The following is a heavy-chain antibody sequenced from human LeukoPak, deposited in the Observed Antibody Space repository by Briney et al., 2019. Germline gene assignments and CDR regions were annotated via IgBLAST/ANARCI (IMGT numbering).Heavy chain of an antibody. CDR3: SRTDCSITNCTVAMDV. Sequence: GGSLRLSCAASGFTFSSYSMNWVRQPPGKGLEWVSSISSSSGFIYYADSVRGRFIFSRENTKNLLLLQMNSLGAEETAVYYCSRTDCSITNCTVAMDVWGQGPTVSVSS. CDR1: GFTFSSYS. D-gene: IGHD2-2*01. V-gene: IGHV3-21*01. J-gene: IGHJ6*02. CDR2: ISSSSGFI.